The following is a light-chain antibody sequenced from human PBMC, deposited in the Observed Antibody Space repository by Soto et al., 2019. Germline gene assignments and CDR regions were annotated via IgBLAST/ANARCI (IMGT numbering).Light chain of an antibody. CDR2: DAS. Sequence: EIVLTQSPATLSLSPGERATLSCRASQSIGGNLAWYQQKPGQAPRLLIYDASNRAAGSPARLGGKGSVTDFTLTISGLEPEDFAVYYCEQRSNGPLFTFGPGTKVDIK. CDR3: EQRSNGPLFT. V-gene: IGKV3-11*01. J-gene: IGKJ3*01. CDR1: QSIGGN.